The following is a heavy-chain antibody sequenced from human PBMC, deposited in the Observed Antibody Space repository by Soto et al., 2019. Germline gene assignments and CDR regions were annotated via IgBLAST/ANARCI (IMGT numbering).Heavy chain of an antibody. CDR1: GFSLSTTGVA. CDR3: AHQSRGNRFPSAY. V-gene: IGHV2-5*02. Sequence: QITLKESGPTLVKPTQTLTLTCTFSGFSLSTTGVAVGWIRQPPGKALEWLALIYWDDDKRNSPSLKSRLTIPQDTSKNQVVHTMTNMDPVDTARYFCAHQSRGNRFPSAYWGQGILVTVSS. J-gene: IGHJ4*02. CDR2: IYWDDDK. D-gene: IGHD5-18*01.